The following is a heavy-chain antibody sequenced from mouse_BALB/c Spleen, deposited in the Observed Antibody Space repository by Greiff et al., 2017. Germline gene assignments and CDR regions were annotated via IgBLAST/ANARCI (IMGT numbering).Heavy chain of an antibody. CDR1: GFTFSSYG. Sequence: EVKLVESGGDLVKPGGSLKLSCAASGFTFSSYGMSWVRQTPDKRLEWVATISSGGSYTYYPDSVKGRFTISRDNAKNTLYLQMSSLKSEDTAMYYCARSAYDYDEDAMDCWGQGTSVTVSS. D-gene: IGHD2-4*01. CDR2: ISSGGSYT. CDR3: ARSAYDYDEDAMDC. V-gene: IGHV5-6*01. J-gene: IGHJ4*01.